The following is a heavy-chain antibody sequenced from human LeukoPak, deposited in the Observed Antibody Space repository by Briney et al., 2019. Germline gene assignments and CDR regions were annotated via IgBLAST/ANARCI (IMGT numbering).Heavy chain of an antibody. CDR3: AAGSHEYYYYGMDV. Sequence: GTSVKVSCKASGFTVTSSAMQWVRQARGQRLEWIGWIVVGSGNTNYAQKFQERVTITRDMSTSTAYMELSSLRSEDTAVYYCAAGSHEYYYYGMDVWGQGTTVTVSS. J-gene: IGHJ6*02. CDR2: IVVGSGNT. CDR1: GFTVTSSA. V-gene: IGHV1-58*02.